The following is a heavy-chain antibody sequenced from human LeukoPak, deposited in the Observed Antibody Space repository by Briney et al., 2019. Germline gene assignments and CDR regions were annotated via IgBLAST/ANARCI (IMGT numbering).Heavy chain of an antibody. CDR1: GFTFSGSW. V-gene: IGHV3-74*01. CDR2: INSDGSST. Sequence: PGGSLRLSCAASGFTFSGSWMHWVRQAPGKGLVWVSRINSDGSSTTYADSVKGRFTISRDNGQNTLYLQMNSLRAEDTAVYYCAREGRGYSYAFEYWGQGTLVTVSS. CDR3: AREGRGYSYAFEY. J-gene: IGHJ4*02. D-gene: IGHD5-18*01.